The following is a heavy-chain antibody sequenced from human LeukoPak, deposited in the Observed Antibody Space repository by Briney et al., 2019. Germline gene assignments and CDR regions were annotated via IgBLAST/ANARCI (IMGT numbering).Heavy chain of an antibody. J-gene: IGHJ2*01. Sequence: SETLSLTCTVSGGPISSYYWSWIRQPPAKGLEWVGYIYYSGSTNYNPSLKSRVTVSVDTSKNQFPLKLNSVTAADTAVYYCARDYSGSYYGYFDLWGRGTLVTVSS. CDR2: IYYSGST. V-gene: IGHV4-59*13. CDR3: ARDYSGSYYGYFDL. D-gene: IGHD1-26*01. CDR1: GGPISSYY.